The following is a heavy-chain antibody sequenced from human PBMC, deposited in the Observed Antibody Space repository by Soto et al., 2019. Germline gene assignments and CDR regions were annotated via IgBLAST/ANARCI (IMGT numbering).Heavy chain of an antibody. CDR3: ARAKPLWFGELLSEDYYGMDV. CDR2: IYYSGST. Sequence: PSETLSLTCTVSGGSISSYYWSWIRQPPGKGLEWIGYIYYSGSTNYNPSLKSRVTISVDTSKNQFSLKLSSVTAADTAVYYCARAKPLWFGELLSEDYYGMDVWGQATTVTDSS. CDR1: GGSISSYY. V-gene: IGHV4-59*01. D-gene: IGHD3-10*01. J-gene: IGHJ6*02.